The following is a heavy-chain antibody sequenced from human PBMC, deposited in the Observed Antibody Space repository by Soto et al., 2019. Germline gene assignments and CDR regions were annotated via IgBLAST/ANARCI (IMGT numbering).Heavy chain of an antibody. V-gene: IGHV3-23*01. CDR3: AKRRGAGGHFDY. CDR1: GFTFSSYA. J-gene: IGHJ4*02. D-gene: IGHD2-15*01. Sequence: DVQLLESGGGLVQPEGSLRLSCAASGFTFSSYAMGWVRQGPGKGLEWVAVVSIGGSTHYADSVRGRFTISRDNPKNTLSLQLTSLTAEDTAVYFCAKRRGAGGHFDYWCQGALVTVSS. CDR2: VSIGGST.